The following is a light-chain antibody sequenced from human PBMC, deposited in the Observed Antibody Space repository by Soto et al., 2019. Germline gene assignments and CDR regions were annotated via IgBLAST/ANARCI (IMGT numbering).Light chain of an antibody. J-gene: IGLJ1*01. CDR2: EVS. CDR3: ASYTSINTLYV. Sequence: QSVLTQPASVSGSPGQSITISCTGTYTDVGGYNYVSWYQHRPDYGPKLIIFEVSNRPSGVSDRFSGSKSGITASLTISGIQAEDEADYHRASYTSINTLYVLGTGTK. CDR1: YTDVGGYNY. V-gene: IGLV2-14*01.